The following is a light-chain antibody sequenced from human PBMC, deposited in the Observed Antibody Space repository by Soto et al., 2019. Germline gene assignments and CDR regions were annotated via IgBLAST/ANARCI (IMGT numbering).Light chain of an antibody. J-gene: IGKJ1*01. Sequence: ELVMPQSPATLSVSPGERATLSCRASKSVSSNLAWYQQKPGQAPRLLIYGASTRATGIPARFSGSGSGTEFTLTISSLQSEDFAVYYCQQYNNWPTWTFGQGTKVEIK. V-gene: IGKV3-15*01. CDR2: GAS. CDR3: QQYNNWPTWT. CDR1: KSVSSN.